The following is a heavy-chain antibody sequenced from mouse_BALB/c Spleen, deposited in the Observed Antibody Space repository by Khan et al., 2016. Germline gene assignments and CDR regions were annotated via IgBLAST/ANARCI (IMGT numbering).Heavy chain of an antibody. V-gene: IGHV3-1*02. J-gene: IGHJ2*01. CDR1: GYSIPSHYS. D-gene: IGHD3-1*01. CDR3: ATGTSGYWYYFDY. Sequence: EVQLQESGPDLVKPSQSLSLTCTVTGYSIPSHYSWHWIRHFPGNKLEWMGYIHYSGSTNYNPSLKSRISITRNTSKNQFFLQLNSVTTEDTATYYCATGTSGYWYYFDYWGQCTTLTVSS. CDR2: IHYSGST.